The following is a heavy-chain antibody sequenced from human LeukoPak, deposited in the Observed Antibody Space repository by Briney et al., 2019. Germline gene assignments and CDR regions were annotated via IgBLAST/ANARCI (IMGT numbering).Heavy chain of an antibody. CDR1: GYTFTSYD. D-gene: IGHD7-27*01. J-gene: IGHJ4*02. V-gene: IGHV1-8*01. CDR3: ARGPGGTGSLFDX. Sequence: ASVKVSRKASGYTFTSYDINWVRQATGQGLEWMGWMNPNSGDTGYVQKFQGRVAMTRSTSISTAYMELSSLRSEDTAVYYCARGPGGTGSLFDXXGQGTPVTVSS. CDR2: MNPNSGDT.